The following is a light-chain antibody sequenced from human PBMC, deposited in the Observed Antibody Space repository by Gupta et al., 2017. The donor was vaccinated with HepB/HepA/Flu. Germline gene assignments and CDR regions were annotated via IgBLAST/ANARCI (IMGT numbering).Light chain of an antibody. CDR1: SSNSGNDN. J-gene: IGLJ1*01. CDR3: GGWDDSLSGYV. V-gene: IGLV1-47*02. CDR2: NDN. Sequence: QPVLTQPPPASGTPGPRATIPCSASSSNSGNDNAYWYQQLPGTAPKLLIYNDNQRPSGVPNRFSGSKSGTTASLAISGLRSEDEADYYCGGWDDSLSGYVFGAGTKVTVL.